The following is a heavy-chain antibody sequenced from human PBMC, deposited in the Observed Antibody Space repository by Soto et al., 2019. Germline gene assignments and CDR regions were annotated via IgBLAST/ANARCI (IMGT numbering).Heavy chain of an antibody. V-gene: IGHV4-4*02. CDR3: ARGRYYDDSSGYNWFDP. D-gene: IGHD3-22*01. CDR2: IYQSGST. J-gene: IGHJ5*02. Sequence: SETLSLTWAVSCGSFSSSNWRRWVRQPPGKGLEWIGEIYQSGSTNYNPYLKRRVTISVDKSKNQFSLKLSSVTAADTAVYYCARGRYYDDSSGYNWFDPWGQGTLVTVSS. CDR1: CGSFSSSNW.